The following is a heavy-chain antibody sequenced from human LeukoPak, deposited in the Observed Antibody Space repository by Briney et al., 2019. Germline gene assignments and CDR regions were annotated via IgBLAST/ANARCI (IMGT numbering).Heavy chain of an antibody. CDR2: IIPIFGTA. CDR3: ARDPYYYGSGSYYED. V-gene: IGHV1-69*13. D-gene: IGHD3-10*01. CDR1: GGTFSSYA. J-gene: IGHJ4*02. Sequence: ASVTASCTASGGTFSSYAISWVRQAPGQGLEWMGGIIPIFGTANYAQKFQGRVTITADESTSTAYMELSSLRSEDTAVYYCARDPYYYGSGSYYEDWGQGTLVTVSS.